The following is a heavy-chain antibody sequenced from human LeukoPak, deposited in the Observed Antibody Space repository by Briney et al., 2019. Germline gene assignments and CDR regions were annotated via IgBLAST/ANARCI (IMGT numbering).Heavy chain of an antibody. CDR1: GGSLSIYY. Sequence: SETLSLTCTVSGGSLSIYYCSWSRQPPGERVGRVGYIYYSGSTNYNPSLNSRVTISVATSKNQFSLKLSSVTAAATAVYYCGRHSRAAAGTSTGYYFDYWGQGTLVTVSS. CDR2: IYYSGST. J-gene: IGHJ4*02. CDR3: GRHSRAAAGTSTGYYFDY. V-gene: IGHV4-59*08. D-gene: IGHD6-13*01.